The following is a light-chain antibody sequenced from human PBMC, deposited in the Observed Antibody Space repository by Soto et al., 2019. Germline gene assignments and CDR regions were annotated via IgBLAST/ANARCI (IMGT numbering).Light chain of an antibody. J-gene: IGLJ2*01. Sequence: QSVLTQPPSVSGAPGQRVTISCTGSSSNIGAGYDVHWYQQLPGTAPKLLIYGNSNRPSGVTDRFSGSKSGTSASLAITGLQAEDEADYYCQSYDSSLSVHVVFGGGTKVTVL. CDR3: QSYDSSLSVHVV. CDR2: GNS. V-gene: IGLV1-40*01. CDR1: SSNIGAGYD.